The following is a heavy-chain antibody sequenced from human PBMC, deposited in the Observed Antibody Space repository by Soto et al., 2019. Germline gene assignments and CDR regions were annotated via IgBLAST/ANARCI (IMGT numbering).Heavy chain of an antibody. CDR2: SYYRGNT. CDR1: GGSISSSNYY. J-gene: IGHJ6*03. CDR3: ARASNWNIFYYYYMDV. V-gene: IGHV4-39*01. Sequence: SETLSLTCTVSGGSISSSNYYWGWIRQTPGKGLEWIGSSYYRGNTHYNPSLKSRVTISVDTSKNQFSLKLSSVTAADTAVYYCARASNWNIFYYYYMDVWGKGTTVTVSS. D-gene: IGHD1-20*01.